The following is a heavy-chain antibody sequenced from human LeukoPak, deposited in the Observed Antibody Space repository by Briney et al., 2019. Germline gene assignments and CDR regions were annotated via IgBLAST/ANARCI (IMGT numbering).Heavy chain of an antibody. CDR3: VQTTGWPGFDY. V-gene: IGHV4-4*09. D-gene: IGHD1-1*01. CDR1: GVSISRFY. J-gene: IGHJ4*02. CDR2: IYSGVPT. Sequence: PSETLSLTCTTPGVSISRFYWSWVRQPPGKGLEWIGSIYSGVPTYFNPSLKSRVIISVDTSKNQFSLNLTSVTAADTAMYYCVQTTGWPGFDYWGQGILVTVSS.